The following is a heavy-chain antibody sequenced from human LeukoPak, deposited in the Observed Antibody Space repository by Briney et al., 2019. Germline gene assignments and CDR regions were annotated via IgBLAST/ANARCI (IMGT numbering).Heavy chain of an antibody. J-gene: IGHJ4*02. Sequence: SGGSLRLSCAACGFTFNNAWMTWLRQAAGKGVEWVGRIKSKTDGGTTDYAAAVKGRFSISRDDPKNPVYLQMNSLNTEDTAVYYCCTGVVGGTSDWGQGILVTVSS. D-gene: IGHD1-26*01. CDR3: CTGVVGGTSD. V-gene: IGHV3-15*01. CDR1: GFTFNNAW. CDR2: IKSKTDGGTT.